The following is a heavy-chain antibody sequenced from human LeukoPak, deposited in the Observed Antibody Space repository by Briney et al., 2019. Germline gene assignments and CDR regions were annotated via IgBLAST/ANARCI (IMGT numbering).Heavy chain of an antibody. Sequence: ASVNVSCKASGYTFTDYYMHWVRQAPGQGLEWMGWINPNSGGTNYAQKFQGRVTMTRDTSISTAYMELSRLRSDDTAVYYCARSPVVVPAAARGYNWFDPWGQGTLVTVSS. D-gene: IGHD2-2*01. J-gene: IGHJ5*02. V-gene: IGHV1-2*02. CDR1: GYTFTDYY. CDR3: ARSPVVVPAAARGYNWFDP. CDR2: INPNSGGT.